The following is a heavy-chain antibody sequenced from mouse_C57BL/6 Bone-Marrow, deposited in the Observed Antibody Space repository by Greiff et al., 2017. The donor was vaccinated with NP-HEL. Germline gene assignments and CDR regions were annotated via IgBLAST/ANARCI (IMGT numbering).Heavy chain of an antibody. J-gene: IGHJ3*01. CDR3: TTSYGSSSAWFAY. Sequence: VHVKQSGAELVRPGASVKLSCTASGFNIKDDYMHWVKQRPEQGLEWIGWIDPENGDTEYASKFQGKATITADTSSNTAYLQLSSLTSEDTAVYYCTTSYGSSSAWFAYWGQGTLVTVSA. CDR2: IDPENGDT. D-gene: IGHD1-1*01. V-gene: IGHV14-4*01. CDR1: GFNIKDDY.